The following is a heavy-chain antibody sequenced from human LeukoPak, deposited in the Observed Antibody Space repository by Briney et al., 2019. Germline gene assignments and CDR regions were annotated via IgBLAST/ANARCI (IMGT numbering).Heavy chain of an antibody. CDR3: ARARSGSYYARAFDY. V-gene: IGHV4-59*01. Sequence: SETLSLTCTVSGGSISSYYWSWIRQPAGKGLEWIGYIYYSGSTNYNPSLKSRVTISVDTSKNQFSLKLSSVTAADTAVYYCARARSGSYYARAFDYWGQGTLVTVSS. D-gene: IGHD1-26*01. J-gene: IGHJ4*02. CDR1: GGSISSYY. CDR2: IYYSGST.